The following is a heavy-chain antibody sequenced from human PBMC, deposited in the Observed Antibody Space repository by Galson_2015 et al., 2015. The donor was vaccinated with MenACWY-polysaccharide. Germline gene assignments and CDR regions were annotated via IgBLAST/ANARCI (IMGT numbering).Heavy chain of an antibody. V-gene: IGHV3-23*01. CDR3: ARDRITGDSRWEFDY. J-gene: IGHJ4*02. Sequence: SLRLSCAASGFTFNRFSMSWVRQAPVKGLEWVSGIGATGGDTHYADPVKGRFSISRDNSKGTLFLQMNSLRAGDTAIYYCARDRITGDSRWEFDYWGQGILVTVSA. D-gene: IGHD7-27*01. CDR1: GFTFNRFS. CDR2: IGATGGDT.